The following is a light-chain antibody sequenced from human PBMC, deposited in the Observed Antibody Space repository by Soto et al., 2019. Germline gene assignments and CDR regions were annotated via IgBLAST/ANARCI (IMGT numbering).Light chain of an antibody. V-gene: IGLV7-46*01. J-gene: IGLJ3*02. CDR1: TGAVTSGHY. CDR2: DTS. Sequence: QAVVTQEPSLTVSPGGTVTLTCGSSTGAVTSGHYPYWFQQKPGQAPRTLIYDTSNKHSWTPARFSGSLLGGKAALTLSGAQPEDEAEYYCLLSYSGALNWGFGGGTKLTVL. CDR3: LLSYSGALNWG.